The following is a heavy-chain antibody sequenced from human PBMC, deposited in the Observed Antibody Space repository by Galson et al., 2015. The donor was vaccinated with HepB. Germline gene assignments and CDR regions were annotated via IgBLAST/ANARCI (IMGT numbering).Heavy chain of an antibody. CDR1: GFTFSSYA. CDR3: GSGLWFGELLTPFDAFDI. J-gene: IGHJ3*02. D-gene: IGHD3-10*01. CDR2: ISGSGGST. Sequence: SLRLSCAASGFTFSSYAMSWVRQAPGKGLEWVSAISGSGGSTYYADSVKGRFTISRDNSKNTLYLQMNSLRAEDTAVYYCGSGLWFGELLTPFDAFDIWGQGTMVTVSS. V-gene: IGHV3-23*01.